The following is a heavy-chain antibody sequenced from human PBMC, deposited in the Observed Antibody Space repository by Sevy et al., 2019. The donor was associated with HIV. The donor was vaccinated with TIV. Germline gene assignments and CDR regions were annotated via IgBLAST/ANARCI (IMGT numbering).Heavy chain of an antibody. CDR3: ARFQSITMVRGVIITDDAFDI. Sequence: GGSLRLSCAASGFTFSSYAMHWVRQAPGKGLEWVAVISYDGSKKYYADSVKGRFTISRDNSKNTLYLQMNSLRAEDTAVYYCARFQSITMVRGVIITDDAFDIWGQGTMVTVSS. CDR2: ISYDGSKK. CDR1: GFTFSSYA. V-gene: IGHV3-30-3*01. J-gene: IGHJ3*02. D-gene: IGHD3-10*01.